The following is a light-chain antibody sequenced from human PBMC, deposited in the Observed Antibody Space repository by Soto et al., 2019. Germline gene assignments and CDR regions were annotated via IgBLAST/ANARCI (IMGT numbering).Light chain of an antibody. CDR2: EVS. J-gene: IGLJ1*01. CDR3: GSYTSSNTYV. Sequence: HSPLTQPPSVSGPPGQTAAIPCTGTSSKVGSYNRVSWYQQPPGTAPKVMIYEVSNRPSGVPDRFSGSKSGNTASLTISGLQAEDEADYYCGSYTSSNTYVFGTGTKVTVL. V-gene: IGLV2-18*02. CDR1: SSKVGSYNR.